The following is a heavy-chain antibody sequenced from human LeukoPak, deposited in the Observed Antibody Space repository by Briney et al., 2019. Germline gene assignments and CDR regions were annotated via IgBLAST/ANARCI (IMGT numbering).Heavy chain of an antibody. CDR1: GGSLSNYY. D-gene: IGHD3-10*01. Sequence: SETLSLTCTVSGGSLSNYYWSWIRQPPGKGLEWIGYIYYSGSTNYNPSLKSRVTISVDTSKNQFSLKLSSVTAADTAVYYCARGRGVRGGNFDYWGQGTLVTVSS. V-gene: IGHV4-59*01. CDR2: IYYSGST. CDR3: ARGRGVRGGNFDY. J-gene: IGHJ4*02.